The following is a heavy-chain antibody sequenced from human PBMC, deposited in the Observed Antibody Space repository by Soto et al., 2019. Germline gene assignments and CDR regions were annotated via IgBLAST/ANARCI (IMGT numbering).Heavy chain of an antibody. V-gene: IGHV3-15*01. CDR3: TSVPDHGGWYVYYFDY. CDR2: IKSKTDGGTT. CDR1: GFTFSNAW. Sequence: GGSLRLSCAASGFTFSNAWMSWVRQAPGKGLEWVGRIKSKTDGGTTDYAAPVKGRFTISRDDSKNTLYLQMNSLKTEDTAVYYCTSVPDHGGWYVYYFDYWGQGTLVTVSS. D-gene: IGHD6-19*01. J-gene: IGHJ4*02.